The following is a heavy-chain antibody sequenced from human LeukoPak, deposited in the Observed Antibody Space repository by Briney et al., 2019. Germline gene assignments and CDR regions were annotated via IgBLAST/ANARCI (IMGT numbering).Heavy chain of an antibody. Sequence: SETLSLTCAVYGGSFSGYYWSWIRQPPGKGLEWIGEINHSGSTNYNPSLKSRVTISVDPSKNQFSLKLSSVTAAGTAVYYCARGRVVVVPAAPNWFDPWGQGTLVTVSS. CDR2: INHSGST. J-gene: IGHJ5*02. CDR3: ARGRVVVVPAAPNWFDP. D-gene: IGHD2-2*01. CDR1: GGSFSGYY. V-gene: IGHV4-34*01.